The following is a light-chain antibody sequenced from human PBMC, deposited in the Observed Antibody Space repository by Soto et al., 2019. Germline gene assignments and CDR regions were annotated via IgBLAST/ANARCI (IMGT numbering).Light chain of an antibody. CDR3: QPYNNWPPGP. CDR1: QSVSSN. V-gene: IGKV3-15*01. Sequence: EIVMTQSPATLSVSPGERATLSCRASQSVSSNLAWYQQKPGQAPRLLIYGASTRATGIPARFSGSGSGTEFTLTISSLQSEDFAVYYCQPYNNWPPGPFGQGTKVEI. J-gene: IGKJ1*01. CDR2: GAS.